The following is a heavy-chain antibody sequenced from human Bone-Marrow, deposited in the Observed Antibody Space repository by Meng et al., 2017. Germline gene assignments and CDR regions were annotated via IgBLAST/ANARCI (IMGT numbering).Heavy chain of an antibody. D-gene: IGHD3-22*01. J-gene: IGHJ4*02. Sequence: SGSGGSTYYADSVKGRFTISRDTSKNTLFLQMNSLRAEDTAVYYCARVLVARSSGSSPLGDDYWGQGTLVTVSS. CDR3: ARVLVARSSGSSPLGDDY. CDR2: SGSGGST. V-gene: IGHV3-23*01.